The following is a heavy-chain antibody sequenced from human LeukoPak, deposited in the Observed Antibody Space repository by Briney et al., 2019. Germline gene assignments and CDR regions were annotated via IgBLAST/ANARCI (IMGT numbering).Heavy chain of an antibody. CDR3: ARHGFALIQPDMATTESDY. J-gene: IGHJ4*01. CDR1: GGSISSYY. CDR2: IYYSGST. V-gene: IGHV4-59*08. Sequence: PSETLSLTRTVSGGSISSYYWSWIRQPPGKGLEWIGYIYYSGSTNYNPSLKSRVTISIDTSRNEFSLKVTSMTAADTAVYYCARHGFALIQPDMATTESDYWGHGTLVTVSS. D-gene: IGHD5-24*01.